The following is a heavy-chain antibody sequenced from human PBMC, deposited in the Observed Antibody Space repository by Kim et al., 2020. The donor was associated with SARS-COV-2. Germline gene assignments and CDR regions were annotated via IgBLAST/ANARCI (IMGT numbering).Heavy chain of an antibody. J-gene: IGHJ4*02. D-gene: IGHD6-13*01. V-gene: IGHV4-30-2*05. Sequence: LKSRVTISVDTSKNQFSLKLSSVTAADTAVYYCARVGIAAAGTTHLFDYWGQGTLVTVSS. CDR3: ARVGIAAAGTTHLFDY.